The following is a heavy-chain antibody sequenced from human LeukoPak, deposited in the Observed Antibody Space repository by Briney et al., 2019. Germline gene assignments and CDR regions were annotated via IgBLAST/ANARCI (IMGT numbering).Heavy chain of an antibody. CDR1: GFAFNNAW. CDR3: NTYYCDSSEN. D-gene: IGHD3-22*01. CDR2: INSKGNGETT. J-gene: IGHJ3*01. Sequence: GGSLRLSCAASGFAFNNAWMSWVRQAPGKGLEWVGRINSKGNGETTDYAAPVKGRFSISRDESKNTLYLQMNSLKTEDTAVYYCNTYYCDSSENWGRGTKVTVSS. V-gene: IGHV3-15*01.